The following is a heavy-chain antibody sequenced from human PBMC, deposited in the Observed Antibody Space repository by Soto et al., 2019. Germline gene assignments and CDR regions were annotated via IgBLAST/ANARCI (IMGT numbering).Heavy chain of an antibody. CDR3: ARRGYGSRWPNVYMDV. V-gene: IGHV3-64*01. J-gene: IGHJ6*03. CDR1: GFTFSNYE. CDR2: ISNNGAHT. D-gene: IGHD6-13*01. Sequence: EAQLVESGGGLVQPAGSLRLSCAASGFTFSNYEMHCVRQAPGKGLEYVSGISNNGAHTDYAKSVKGRFTISRDNSENTLYLQMGSLRAEDMALYYCARRGYGSRWPNVYMDVWGKGTTVTVSS.